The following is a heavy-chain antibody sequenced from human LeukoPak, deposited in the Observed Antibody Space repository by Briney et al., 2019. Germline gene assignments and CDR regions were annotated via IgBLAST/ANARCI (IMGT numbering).Heavy chain of an antibody. CDR2: IYPGDSDT. J-gene: IGHJ3*02. Sequence: GESLKISCKGSGYSFTSYWIGWVRQMPGKGLEWMGIIYPGDSDTRYSPSFQGQVTTSADKSISTAYLQWSSLKASDTAMYYCARPRDSSSWYDAFDIWGQGTMVTVSS. CDR3: ARPRDSSSWYDAFDI. CDR1: GYSFTSYW. D-gene: IGHD6-13*01. V-gene: IGHV5-51*01.